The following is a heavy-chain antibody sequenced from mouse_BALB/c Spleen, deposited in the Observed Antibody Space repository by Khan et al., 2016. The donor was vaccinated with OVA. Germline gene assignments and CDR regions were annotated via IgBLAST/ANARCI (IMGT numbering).Heavy chain of an antibody. V-gene: IGHV1-4*01. D-gene: IGHD1-1*01. Sequence: QMQLEESGAELATPGASVKMSCKASGYSFINYWILWVKQRPGQGLEWIGYINPSAGYTEYNQNFKDKATLTEDKSYSTAYMQMSSLTSEDSAVYYCARRGLRWDLDYWGQGTTLTVSS. CDR1: GYSFINYW. CDR2: INPSAGYT. CDR3: ARRGLRWDLDY. J-gene: IGHJ2*01.